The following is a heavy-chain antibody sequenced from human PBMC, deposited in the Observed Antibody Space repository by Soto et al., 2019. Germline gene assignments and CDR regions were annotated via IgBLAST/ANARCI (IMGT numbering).Heavy chain of an antibody. Sequence: GASVKVSCKASGYTFTSYGISWVRQAPGQGLEWMGWISAYNGNTNYAQKLQGRVTMTTDTSTSTAYMELRSLRSDDTAVYYCARDPTYCGGDCYSDDFDDWGQGTLVTVSS. CDR2: ISAYNGNT. CDR3: ARDPTYCGGDCYSDDFDD. CDR1: GYTFTSYG. J-gene: IGHJ4*02. V-gene: IGHV1-18*01. D-gene: IGHD2-21*02.